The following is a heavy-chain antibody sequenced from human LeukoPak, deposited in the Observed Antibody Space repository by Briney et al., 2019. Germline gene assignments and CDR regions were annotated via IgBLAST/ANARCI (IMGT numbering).Heavy chain of an antibody. V-gene: IGHV1-3*01. CDR1: GYTFTSYP. D-gene: IGHD1-26*01. J-gene: IGHJ4*02. CDR3: ARPLVGTTPPFAY. Sequence: ASVKVSCKASGYTFTSYPVHWVRQAPGQRLEWLGWINAGSGNTKYSQNFQGRVSITRDTSASTAYMELSSLRSEDTAMYYCARPLVGTTPPFAYWGQGTLVTVSS. CDR2: INAGSGNT.